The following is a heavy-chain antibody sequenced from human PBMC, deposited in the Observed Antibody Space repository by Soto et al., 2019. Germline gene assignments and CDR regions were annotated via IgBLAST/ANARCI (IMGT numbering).Heavy chain of an antibody. D-gene: IGHD3-22*01. CDR1: GYTFTSYY. CDR2: INPSGGST. J-gene: IGHJ4*02. CDR3: ARDYYSSGYPRYCFDY. Sequence: ASVKVSCKASGYTFTSYYMHWVRQAPGQGLEWMGIINPSGGSTSYAQKFQGRVTMTRDTSTSTVYMELSSLRSEDTAVYYCARDYYSSGYPRYCFDYWGQGTLVTVSS. V-gene: IGHV1-46*01.